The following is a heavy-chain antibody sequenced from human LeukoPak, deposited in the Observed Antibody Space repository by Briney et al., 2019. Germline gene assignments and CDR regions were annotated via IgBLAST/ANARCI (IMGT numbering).Heavy chain of an antibody. V-gene: IGHV4-39*07. CDR3: ARVPDILTGYYYFDY. Sequence: PSETLSLTCTVSGGSISSSSYYWGWIRQPPGKGLEWIGSIYYSGSTYYNPSLKSRVTISVDTSKNQFSLKLSSVTAADTAVYYCARVPDILTGYYYFDYWGQGTLVTVSS. CDR1: GGSISSSSYY. J-gene: IGHJ4*02. D-gene: IGHD3-9*01. CDR2: IYYSGST.